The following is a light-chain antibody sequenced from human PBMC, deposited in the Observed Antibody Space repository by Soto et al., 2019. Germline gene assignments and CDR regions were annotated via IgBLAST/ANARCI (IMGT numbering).Light chain of an antibody. CDR1: TSDVGSYNY. Sequence: QSALTQPRSVSGSPGQSVSISCTGTTSDVGSYNYVSWYQQHPGKAPRLMIYDVRKRPSGVPDRFSGSKSGNTASLTISGLPAEDEADYYCCSYAGSYVWVFGGGTKVTVL. CDR3: CSYAGSYVWV. V-gene: IGLV2-11*01. J-gene: IGLJ3*02. CDR2: DVR.